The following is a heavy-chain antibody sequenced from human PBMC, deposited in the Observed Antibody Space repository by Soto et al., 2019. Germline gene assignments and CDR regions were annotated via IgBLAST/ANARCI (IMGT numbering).Heavy chain of an antibody. V-gene: IGHV4-59*12. D-gene: IGHD3-9*01. CDR3: ARDFERSAIGP. Sequence: SETLSLTCTVSGGSISSYYWSWIRQPPGKGLEWIGYIYYSGSTNYNPSLKSRVTISVDTSKNQFSLTLKSVTAADTAVYFCARDFERSAIGPWGQGTSVTVSS. CDR2: IYYSGST. CDR1: GGSISSYY. J-gene: IGHJ5*02.